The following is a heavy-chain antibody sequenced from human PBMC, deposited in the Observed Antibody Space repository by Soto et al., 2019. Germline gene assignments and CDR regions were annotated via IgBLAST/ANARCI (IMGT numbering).Heavy chain of an antibody. J-gene: IGHJ5*02. CDR3: ASSRRWELLHFDP. CDR1: GGTFSSYA. CDR2: IIPIFGTA. V-gene: IGHV1-69*06. D-gene: IGHD1-26*01. Sequence: SVKVSCKASGGTFSSYAISWVRQAPGQGLEWMGGIIPIFGTANYAQKFQGRVTITADKSASTAYMELSSLRSEDTAVYYCASSRRWELLHFDPWGQGNLVTVSS.